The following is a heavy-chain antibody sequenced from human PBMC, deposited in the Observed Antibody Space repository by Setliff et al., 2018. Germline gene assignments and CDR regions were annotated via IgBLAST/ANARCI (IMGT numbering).Heavy chain of an antibody. CDR3: ARDPFGNPVFDP. J-gene: IGHJ5*02. V-gene: IGHV4-39*02. D-gene: IGHD3-10*01. CDR2: IYYSGST. Sequence: PSETLSLTCTVSGGSISSSSYYWGWIRQPPGKGLEWIGSIYYSGSTYYNPSLKSRFSISRDNTKNSLYLQMNSLRAEDTAVYYCARDPFGNPVFDPWGQGTLVTVSS. CDR1: GGSISSSSYY.